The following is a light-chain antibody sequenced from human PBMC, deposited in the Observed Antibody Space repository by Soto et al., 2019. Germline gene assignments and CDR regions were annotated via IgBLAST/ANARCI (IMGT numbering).Light chain of an antibody. V-gene: IGKV1-12*01. CDR1: QDIGNF. J-gene: IGKJ1*01. Sequence: DIQMTQSPSSVSASVGDRFTISCRASQDIGNFLAWYQQTPGKAPRLLIHGASSLSREIPSRFSGGGTGTHFNLTISGLQPEDLATYFCLQTSTFPRTFGQGTKV. CDR2: GAS. CDR3: LQTSTFPRT.